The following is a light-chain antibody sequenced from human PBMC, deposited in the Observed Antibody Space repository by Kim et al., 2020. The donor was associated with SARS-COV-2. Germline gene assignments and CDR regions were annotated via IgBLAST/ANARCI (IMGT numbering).Light chain of an antibody. J-gene: IGLJ1*01. Sequence: SYELTQPPSVSVAPGKTARITCGGNNIGSKSVHWYRQKPGQAPVLVVYEDTDRPSGIPERFSGANFGNTATLIINRVEAGDEADYYCQVWDTSDDHFVFGPGTKVTVL. CDR1: NIGSKS. CDR2: EDT. CDR3: QVWDTSDDHFV. V-gene: IGLV3-21*03.